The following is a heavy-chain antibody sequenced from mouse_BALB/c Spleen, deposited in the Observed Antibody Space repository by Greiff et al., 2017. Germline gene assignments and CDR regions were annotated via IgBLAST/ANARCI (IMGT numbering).Heavy chain of an antibody. CDR1: GDSITSGY. CDR3: ARLRGSSGYVGYAMDY. CDR2: ISYSGST. Sequence: VQLKESGPSLVKPSQTLSLTCSVTGDSITSGYWNWIRKFPGNKLEYMGYISYSGSTYYNPSLKSRISITRDTSKNQYYLQLNSVTTEDTATYYCARLRGSSGYVGYAMDYWGQGTSVTVSS. V-gene: IGHV3-8*02. J-gene: IGHJ4*01. D-gene: IGHD3-1*01.